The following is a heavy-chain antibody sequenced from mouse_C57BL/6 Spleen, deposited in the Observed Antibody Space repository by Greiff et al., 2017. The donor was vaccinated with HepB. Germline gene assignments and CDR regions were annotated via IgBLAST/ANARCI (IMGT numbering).Heavy chain of an antibody. D-gene: IGHD2-3*01. Sequence: EVKLQESGPGLVKPSQSLSLTCSVTGYSITSGYYWNWIRQFPGNKLEWMGYISYDGSNNYNPSLKNRISITRDTSKNQFFLKLNSVTTEDTATYYCARGLLYWYFDVWGTGTTVTVSS. CDR2: ISYDGSN. V-gene: IGHV3-6*01. J-gene: IGHJ1*03. CDR3: ARGLLYWYFDV. CDR1: GYSITSGYY.